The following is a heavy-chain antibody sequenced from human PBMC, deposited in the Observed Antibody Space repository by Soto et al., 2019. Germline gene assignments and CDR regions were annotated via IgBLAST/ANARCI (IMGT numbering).Heavy chain of an antibody. CDR3: ARDSNVVVTAQGAFDI. J-gene: IGHJ3*02. D-gene: IGHD2-21*02. Sequence: SETLSLTCTVSGGSISSGGYYWSWIRQHPGKGLEWIGYIYYSGSTYYNPSLKSRVTISVDTSKNQFSLKLSSVTAADTAVYYCARDSNVVVTAQGAFDIWGQGTMVTVSS. CDR1: GGSISSGGYY. V-gene: IGHV4-31*03. CDR2: IYYSGST.